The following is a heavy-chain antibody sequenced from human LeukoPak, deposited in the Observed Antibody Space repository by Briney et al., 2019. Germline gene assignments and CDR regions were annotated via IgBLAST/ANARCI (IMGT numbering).Heavy chain of an antibody. Sequence: ASVNVTRLASGGTFSSYAIDWVRQAPGQGLEWMGRIIPILGIANYAQKFQGRVTITADKSTSTAYMELSSLRSEDTAVYYCARARVDGCMHYWAQRTLVTVSS. CDR3: ARARVDGCMHY. J-gene: IGHJ4*02. V-gene: IGHV1-69*04. CDR1: GGTFSSYA. CDR2: IIPILGIA. D-gene: IGHD2-8*01.